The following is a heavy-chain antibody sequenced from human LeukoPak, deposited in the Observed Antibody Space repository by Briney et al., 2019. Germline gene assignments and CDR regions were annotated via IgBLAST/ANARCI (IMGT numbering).Heavy chain of an antibody. CDR1: RFTLSSYW. CDR2: IKQDGNER. V-gene: IGHV3-7*03. Sequence: GGSLRLSSAASRFTLSSYWMNWVRQAPGKGLERVAHIKQDGNERYYVDSAKGRFTISRDNAKNTLYLQMNSLGAEDTAVYYCARGPWTARDYFDYWGNGTLVTVSS. CDR3: ARGPWTARDYFDY. J-gene: IGHJ4*01. D-gene: IGHD3/OR15-3a*01.